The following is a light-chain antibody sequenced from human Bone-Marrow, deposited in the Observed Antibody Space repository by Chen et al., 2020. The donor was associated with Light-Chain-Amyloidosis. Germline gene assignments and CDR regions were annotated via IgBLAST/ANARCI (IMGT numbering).Light chain of an antibody. V-gene: IGKV1-5*01. J-gene: IGKJ1*01. CDR3: QHYNSYLAT. CDR1: ETITNW. Sequence: IQMTQSPSALSASVGDKITITCRASETITNWVDWYQQKPGKAPKLLIYDASTLHSGVPSRFSASGSGTEFTRALTRLQPDDFATYYCQHYNSYLATFGPGTKV. CDR2: DAS.